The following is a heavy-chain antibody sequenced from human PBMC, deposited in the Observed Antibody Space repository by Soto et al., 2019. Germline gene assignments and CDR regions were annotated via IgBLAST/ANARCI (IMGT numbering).Heavy chain of an antibody. V-gene: IGHV1-3*01. Sequence: QVHLVQSGAEVRKPVASVKVSCKASGYTFSSYAMHWVRQAPGQRLEWMGWINAGYGNTKSSQKFQDRVTISRDTCASIAYMELTSLRSEDTAVYYCARDTGDGNFDFWGQGTLVNVSS. CDR1: GYTFSSYA. CDR2: INAGYGNT. CDR3: ARDTGDGNFDF. J-gene: IGHJ4*02. D-gene: IGHD7-27*01.